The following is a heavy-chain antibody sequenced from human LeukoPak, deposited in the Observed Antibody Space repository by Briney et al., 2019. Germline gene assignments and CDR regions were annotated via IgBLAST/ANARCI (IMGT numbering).Heavy chain of an antibody. J-gene: IGHJ4*02. V-gene: IGHV3-30*04. CDR2: ISYDDNNE. CDR3: ARGYYYGSKTYAYFDT. CDR1: GFTFSSYA. D-gene: IGHD3-10*01. Sequence: PGGSLRLSCSASGFTFSSYAMHWVRQAPGKGLDWVAMISYDDNNENYADSVKGRFTISRDIPRNTLYLQMNSLRAEDTAIYYCARGYYYGSKTYAYFDTWGQGTLVTVSS.